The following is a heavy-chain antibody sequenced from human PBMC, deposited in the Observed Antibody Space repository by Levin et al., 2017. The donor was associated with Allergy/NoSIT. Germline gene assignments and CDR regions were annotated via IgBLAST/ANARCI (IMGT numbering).Heavy chain of an antibody. V-gene: IGHV5-51*01. CDR1: GYSFANNW. J-gene: IGHJ4*02. D-gene: IGHD3-3*01. CDR2: IYPHDSDT. CDR3: ARQGSGNYDFWSGYYHAPFDF. Sequence: ASVKVSCEGSGYSFANNWIGWVRQMPGKGLEWMGIIYPHDSDTRYSPSFQGHVTISADKSISTAYLQLSSLKASDTAIYYCARQGSGNYDFWSGYYHAPFDFWGQGTLVTVSS.